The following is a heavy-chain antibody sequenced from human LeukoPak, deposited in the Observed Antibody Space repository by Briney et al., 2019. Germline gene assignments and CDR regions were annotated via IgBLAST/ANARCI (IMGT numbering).Heavy chain of an antibody. CDR2: IRYDGSNK. CDR1: GFPFSDYG. D-gene: IGHD6-19*01. Sequence: GGSLRLSCAASGFPFSDYGMHWVRQAPGKGLEWVAFIRYDGSNKYYADSVKGRFTISRDNSKNTLYLQMNSLRAEDTAVYYCAKDESSGGWFDPWGQGTLVTVSS. V-gene: IGHV3-30*02. J-gene: IGHJ5*02. CDR3: AKDESSGGWFDP.